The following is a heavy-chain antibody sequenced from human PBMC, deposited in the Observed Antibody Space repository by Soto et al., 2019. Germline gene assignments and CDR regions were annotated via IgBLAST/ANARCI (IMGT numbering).Heavy chain of an antibody. D-gene: IGHD3-16*01. J-gene: IGHJ6*02. CDR1: GFTFSDYG. Sequence: QVQLVESGGGVVQPGGSLRLSCAASGFTFSDYGVHWVRQAPGKGLEWVAVISNDGLKKNYGESAKGRFTLSRDNSKNTLYLPMNSLPPEATAGAYFAKSPQGVAKGGMDVWGQGTTVTVSS. CDR3: AKSPQGVAKGGMDV. V-gene: IGHV3-30*18. CDR2: ISNDGLKK.